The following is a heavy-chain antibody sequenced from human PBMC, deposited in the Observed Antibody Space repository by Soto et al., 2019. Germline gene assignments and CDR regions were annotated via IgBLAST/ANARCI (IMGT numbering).Heavy chain of an antibody. D-gene: IGHD3-10*01. CDR1: GGTFYRHT. J-gene: IGHJ6*02. V-gene: IGHV1-69*02. CDR3: TRESPPNYYYGMDV. CDR2: GVPFLRVT. Sequence: QVQMVQSGAEVKKPGSSVNISCKASGGTFYRHTITWVRQAPGQGLEWMGRGVPFLRVTTYAQKFRDRLTIVADKATDTAYMELGSLTSEDAAIYYCTRESPPNYYYGMDVWGQGTTVTVS.